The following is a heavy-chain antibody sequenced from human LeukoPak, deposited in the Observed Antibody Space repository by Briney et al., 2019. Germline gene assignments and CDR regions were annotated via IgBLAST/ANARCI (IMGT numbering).Heavy chain of an antibody. Sequence: GGSLRLSCAASGFTFSKYAITWVRQAPGKGLEWVSTISDNGGTTHYADSVKGRFTISRDNSKNTLYLQMNSLRAEDTAVYYCNSVTIFGVVKNFDYWGQGTLVTVSS. CDR2: ISDNGGTT. V-gene: IGHV3-23*01. CDR1: GFTFSKYA. J-gene: IGHJ4*02. CDR3: NSVTIFGVVKNFDY. D-gene: IGHD3-3*01.